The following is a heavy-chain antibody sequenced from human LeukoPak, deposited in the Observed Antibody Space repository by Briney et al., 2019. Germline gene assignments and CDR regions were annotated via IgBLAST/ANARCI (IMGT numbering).Heavy chain of an antibody. CDR3: AKSISYGGNSVFFDY. D-gene: IGHD4-23*01. J-gene: IGHJ4*02. CDR2: ISYDGSNK. CDR1: GFTFSRYG. V-gene: IGHV3-30*18. Sequence: PGGSLRLSRAASGFTFSRYGIHWVRQAPGKGLERGAVISYDGSNKYYADTVKGRFTISRDNSKNTLYLQMNSLRAEDTAVYYCAKSISYGGNSVFFDYWGQGTLVTVSS.